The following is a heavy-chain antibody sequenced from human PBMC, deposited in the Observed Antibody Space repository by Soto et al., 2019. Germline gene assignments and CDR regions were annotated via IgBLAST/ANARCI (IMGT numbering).Heavy chain of an antibody. V-gene: IGHV1-46*01. D-gene: IGHD2-2*01. CDR2: INPSGGST. CDR1: GYTFTSYY. Sequence: GASVKVSCKASGYTFTSYYMHWVRQAPGQGLEWMGIINPSGGSTSYAQKFQGRVTMTRDTSTSTVYMELSSLRSEDTAVYYCARESDIVVVPAAPSHFDYWGQGTLVTVSS. CDR3: ARESDIVVVPAAPSHFDY. J-gene: IGHJ4*02.